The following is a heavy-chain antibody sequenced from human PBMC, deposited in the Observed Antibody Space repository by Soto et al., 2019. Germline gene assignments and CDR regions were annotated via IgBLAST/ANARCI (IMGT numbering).Heavy chain of an antibody. CDR1: GGSISSYQ. D-gene: IGHD1-26*01. CDR2: IYTSGST. Sequence: LTCTVSGGSISSYQWSWIRQPAGKGLEWIGRIYTSGSTNYNPSLKSRVTMSVDTSKKHFSLKLSSVTAADTAVYYCAGEARWRLLLYFFASWGQGTMVAVSS. V-gene: IGHV4-4*07. J-gene: IGHJ1*01. CDR3: AGEARWRLLLYFFAS.